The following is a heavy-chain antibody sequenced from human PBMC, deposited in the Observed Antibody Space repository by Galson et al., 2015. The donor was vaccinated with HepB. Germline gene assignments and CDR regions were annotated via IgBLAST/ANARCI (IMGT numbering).Heavy chain of an antibody. CDR3: ARNDVFTIFGVVIGYYYYGMDV. CDR2: ISYDGSNK. V-gene: IGHV3-30-3*01. CDR1: GFTFSSYA. D-gene: IGHD3-3*01. Sequence: SLRLSCAASGFTFSSYAMHWVRQAPGKGLEWVAVISYDGSNKYYADSVKGRFTISRDNSKNTLYLQMNSLRAEDTAVYYCARNDVFTIFGVVIGYYYYGMDVWGQGTTVTVSS. J-gene: IGHJ6*02.